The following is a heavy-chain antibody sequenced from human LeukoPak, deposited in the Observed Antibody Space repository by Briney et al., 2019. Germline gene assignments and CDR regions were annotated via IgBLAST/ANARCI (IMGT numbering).Heavy chain of an antibody. D-gene: IGHD3-9*01. Sequence: ASVKVSCKASGYTFTSYGISWVRQAPGQGLEWMGWISAYNGNTNYAQKLQGRVTMTTDTSTSTAYMELRSLRSDDTAVYYCARGYDILTGYFPSDYWGQGTLVTVPS. CDR1: GYTFTSYG. J-gene: IGHJ4*02. CDR3: ARGYDILTGYFPSDY. CDR2: ISAYNGNT. V-gene: IGHV1-18*01.